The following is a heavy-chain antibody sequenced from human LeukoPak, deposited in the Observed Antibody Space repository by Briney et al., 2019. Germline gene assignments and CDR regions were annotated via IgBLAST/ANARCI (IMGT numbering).Heavy chain of an antibody. J-gene: IGHJ4*02. CDR1: GSSISSGYY. Sequence: PSETLSLTCTVSGSSISSGYYWGWIRQPPGKGLEWIGSIYHSGSTYYNPSLKSRVTISVDTSKNQFSLKLSSVTAADTAVYYCARDSAKLGYFDYWGQGTLVTVSS. CDR2: IYHSGST. CDR3: ARDSAKLGYFDY. V-gene: IGHV4-38-2*02. D-gene: IGHD3-16*01.